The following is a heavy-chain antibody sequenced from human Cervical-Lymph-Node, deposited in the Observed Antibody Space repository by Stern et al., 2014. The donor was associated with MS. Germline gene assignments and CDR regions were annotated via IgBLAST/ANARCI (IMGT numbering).Heavy chain of an antibody. V-gene: IGHV7-4-1*02. J-gene: IGHJ2*01. CDR1: GYTFTTYA. CDR2: INTNTGNP. Sequence: QVQLVQSGSELKKPGASVKVSCKASGYTFTTYAMNWVRQAPGQGLEWMGWINTNTGNPTYAPGFTGRFVFSLDTSVSTAYLQISSLRANDTAVYYCARGWLGPDWCFDLWGRGTLVTVSS. CDR3: ARGWLGPDWCFDL. D-gene: IGHD5-12*01.